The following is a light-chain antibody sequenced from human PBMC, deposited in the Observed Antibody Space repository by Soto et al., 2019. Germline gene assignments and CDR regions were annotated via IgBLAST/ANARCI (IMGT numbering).Light chain of an antibody. CDR3: QSYDSSLSEV. CDR1: GSNIGAGYD. J-gene: IGLJ1*01. Sequence: QSALTQPPSVSGSPGQRVTISCTGSGSNIGAGYDVHWYQQFPGTAPKLLIYGNNNRPSGVPDRFSGSKSGTSASLAITGLRAEDEADYYCQSYDSSLSEVFGTGTKVTVL. CDR2: GNN. V-gene: IGLV1-40*01.